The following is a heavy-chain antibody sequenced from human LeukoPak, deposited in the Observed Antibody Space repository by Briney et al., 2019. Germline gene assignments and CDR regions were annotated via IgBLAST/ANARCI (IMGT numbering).Heavy chain of an antibody. J-gene: IGHJ4*02. Sequence: GGSLRLSCAASGFTFSSHSMNWVRQAPGKGLEWVSSISSSSSYIYYADSVKGRFTISGDNSKNTLFLQMNSLRAEDTAVYYCAHGAMYQLDYWGQGTLVIVSS. CDR3: AHGAMYQLDY. D-gene: IGHD2-2*01. CDR1: GFTFSSHS. V-gene: IGHV3-21*04. CDR2: ISSSSSYI.